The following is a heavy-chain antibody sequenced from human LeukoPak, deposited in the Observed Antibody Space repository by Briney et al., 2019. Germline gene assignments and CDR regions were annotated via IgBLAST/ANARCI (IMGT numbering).Heavy chain of an antibody. CDR3: ARVADYDYVWGSYRYLIY. CDR1: GYTFTGYY. J-gene: IGHJ4*02. CDR2: INPNSGGT. Sequence: ASVKVSCKASGYTFTGYYMHWVRQAPGQGLEWMGWINPNSGGTNYAQKFQGRVTMTRNTSISTAYMELSSLRSEDTAVYYCARVADYDYVWGSYRYLIYWGQGTLVTVSS. V-gene: IGHV1-2*02. D-gene: IGHD3-16*02.